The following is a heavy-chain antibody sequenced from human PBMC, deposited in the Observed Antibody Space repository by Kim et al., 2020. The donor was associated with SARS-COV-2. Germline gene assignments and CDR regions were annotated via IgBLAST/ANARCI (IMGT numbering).Heavy chain of an antibody. CDR1: GFTFSSYH. D-gene: IGHD4-4*01. CDR3: TRDDYIAMCV. V-gene: IGHV3-48*04. CDR2: ITSSSRPT. Sequence: GGSLRLSCVASGFTFSSYHMNWVRQAPGKGLEWLSFITSSSRPTYYADSVGVRFTISRDNAKNSLYLHMNSLSAEDTAVYFCTRDDYIAMCVWGHVTTVT. J-gene: IGHJ6*02.